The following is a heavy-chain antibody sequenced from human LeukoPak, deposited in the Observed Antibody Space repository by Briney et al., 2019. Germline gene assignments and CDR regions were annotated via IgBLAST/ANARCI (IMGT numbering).Heavy chain of an antibody. Sequence: ASVKVSCKASGYTFTGYYMHWVRQAPGQGLEWMGWINPNSGGTNYAQKFQGRVTMTRDTSISTAYMELSSLRSEDTAVYYCARGDSIIAAAGFYFDYWGQGTLVTVSS. CDR2: INPNSGGT. J-gene: IGHJ4*02. D-gene: IGHD6-13*01. CDR1: GYTFTGYY. V-gene: IGHV1-2*02. CDR3: ARGDSIIAAAGFYFDY.